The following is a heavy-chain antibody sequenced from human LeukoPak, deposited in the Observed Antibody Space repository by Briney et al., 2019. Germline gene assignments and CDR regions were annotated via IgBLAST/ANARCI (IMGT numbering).Heavy chain of an antibody. J-gene: IGHJ4*02. CDR1: GFSFSSYG. Sequence: GGSLRLSCAASGFSFSSYGMHWVRQAPGKGLEWVAVISYDGSNKYYADSVKGRFTISRDNSKNTLYLQMNSLRAEDTAVYYCAKNYGSGSYPIDYWGQGTLVTVSS. CDR2: ISYDGSNK. CDR3: AKNYGSGSYPIDY. V-gene: IGHV3-30*18. D-gene: IGHD3-10*01.